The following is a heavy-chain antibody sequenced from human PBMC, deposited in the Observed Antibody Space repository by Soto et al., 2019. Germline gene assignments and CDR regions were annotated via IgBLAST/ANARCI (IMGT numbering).Heavy chain of an antibody. D-gene: IGHD2-2*01. J-gene: IGHJ4*02. Sequence: EVQLLESGGGLVQPGGPLRLSCAASGFTFSSYAMSWVRQAPGKGLEWVSAISGSGGSTYYADSVKGRFTISRDNSKNTLYLQMNSLRAEDTAVYYCAIAIPATVSYFDYWGQGTLVTVSS. CDR1: GFTFSSYA. V-gene: IGHV3-23*01. CDR2: ISGSGGST. CDR3: AIAIPATVSYFDY.